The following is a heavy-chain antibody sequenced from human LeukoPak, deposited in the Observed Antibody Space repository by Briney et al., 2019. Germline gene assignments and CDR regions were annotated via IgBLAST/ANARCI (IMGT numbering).Heavy chain of an antibody. V-gene: IGHV4-61*01. CDR3: ARMGMAARAYYFDY. D-gene: IGHD6-13*01. Sequence: SETLSLTCTVSGGSVSSGSYYWSWVRQPPGKGLEWIGYIYYSGSTNYNPSLKSRVTISVDTSKNQFSLKLSSVTAADTAVYYCARMGMAARAYYFDYWGQGTLVTVSS. J-gene: IGHJ4*02. CDR2: IYYSGST. CDR1: GGSVSSGSYY.